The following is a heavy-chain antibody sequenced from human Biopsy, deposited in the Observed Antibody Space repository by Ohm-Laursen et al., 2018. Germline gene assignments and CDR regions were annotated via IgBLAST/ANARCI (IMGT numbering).Heavy chain of an antibody. CDR1: GYTLTALS. D-gene: IGHD1-1*01. CDR3: AADINVWNVNY. J-gene: IGHJ4*02. Sequence: ASVKVSCKFSGYTLTALSMHWVRQAPGRGLEWMGGFAPENGKTIYAQKFQGRITMTEDTSTDTAYMELSSLRSEDTAVYYCAADINVWNVNYWGRGTQVTVSS. CDR2: FAPENGKT. V-gene: IGHV1-24*01.